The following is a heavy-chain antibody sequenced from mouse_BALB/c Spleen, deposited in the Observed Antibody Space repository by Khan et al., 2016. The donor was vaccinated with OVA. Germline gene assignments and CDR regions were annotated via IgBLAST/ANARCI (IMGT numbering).Heavy chain of an antibody. V-gene: IGHV3-2*02. CDR2: ITYSGNP. J-gene: IGHJ2*01. CDR3: ARVYGGDFDY. CDR1: GYSITTDYA. D-gene: IGHD2-10*02. Sequence: VQLKESGPGLVKPSQSLSLTCTVTGYSITTDYAWNWIRHFPGNKLEWMCYITYSGNPKYNQSLKSRISISRDTSKNQFFLQLKSVTTEDTARYYCARVYGGDFDYWGQGTTLTVSS.